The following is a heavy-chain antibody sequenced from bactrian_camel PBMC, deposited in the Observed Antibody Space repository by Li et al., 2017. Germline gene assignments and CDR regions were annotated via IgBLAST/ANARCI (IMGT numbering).Heavy chain of an antibody. D-gene: IGHD3*01. V-gene: IGHV3S1*01. J-gene: IGHJ4*01. CDR2: IDSTGKT. Sequence: QVQLVESGGGSVQAGGSLRLSCTHSGYASSRHCMGWFRQAPGQVREGIAAIDSTGKTNYINSVKDRFTISQDNTKNILYLQMDSLKPEDTAMYYCAAGWGPSDSWCYSPRWGQGTQVTVS. CDR1: GYASSRHC. CDR3: AAGWGPSDSWCYSPR.